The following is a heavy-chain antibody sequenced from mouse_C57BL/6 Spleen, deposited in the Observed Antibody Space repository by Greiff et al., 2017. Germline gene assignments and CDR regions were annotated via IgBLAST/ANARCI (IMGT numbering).Heavy chain of an antibody. CDR3: AREAYDYDFDY. CDR1: GYTFTDYY. D-gene: IGHD2-4*01. Sequence: EVKLQQSGPELVKPGASVKISCKASGYTFTDYYMNWVKQSHGKSLEWIGDINPNNGGTSYNQKFKGKATLTVDKSSSTAYMELRSLTSEDSAVYYCAREAYDYDFDYWGQGTTLTVSS. V-gene: IGHV1-26*01. CDR2: INPNNGGT. J-gene: IGHJ2*01.